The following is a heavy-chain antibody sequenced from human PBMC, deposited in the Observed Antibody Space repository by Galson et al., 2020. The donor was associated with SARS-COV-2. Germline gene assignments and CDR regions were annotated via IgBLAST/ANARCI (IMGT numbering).Heavy chain of an antibody. CDR3: AKERQSIYDFWSGYWGGYYYYGMDV. V-gene: IGHV3-23*01. CDR2: ISGSGGST. CDR1: GFTFSSYA. D-gene: IGHD3-3*01. J-gene: IGHJ6*02. Sequence: GGSLRLSCAASGFTFSSYAMSWVRQAPGKGLEWVSAISGSGGSTYYADSVKGRFTISRDNSKNTLYLQMNSLRAEDTAVYYCAKERQSIYDFWSGYWGGYYYYGMDVWGQGTTVTVSS.